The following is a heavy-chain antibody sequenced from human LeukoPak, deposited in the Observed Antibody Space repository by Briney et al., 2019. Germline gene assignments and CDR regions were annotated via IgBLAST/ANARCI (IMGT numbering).Heavy chain of an antibody. CDR1: GYTFTTYA. V-gene: IGHV1-3*01. CDR3: ARGYSGVVPAAHPDF. J-gene: IGHJ4*02. Sequence: ASVTVSPMPSGYTFTTYAIHWVRQAPGQGLQWMGWISVGDGNTKYSQKFQGRVTLTRDTSASTAYMELTSLISEDTAVYYCARGYSGVVPAAHPDFWGQGTPVTVSS. D-gene: IGHD2-2*01. CDR2: ISVGDGNT.